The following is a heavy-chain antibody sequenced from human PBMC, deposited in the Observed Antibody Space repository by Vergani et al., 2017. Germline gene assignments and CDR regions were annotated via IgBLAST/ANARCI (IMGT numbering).Heavy chain of an antibody. CDR1: GGSISSYY. Sequence: QVQLQESGPGLVKPSETLSLTCTVSGGSISSYYWSWIRQPPGKGLEWIGYIYYSGSTNYNPSRKSRVTISVDTSKNQFSLKLSSVTAADTAVYYCASGDDYGGYWGQGTLVTVSS. D-gene: IGHD4-23*01. CDR3: ASGDDYGGY. CDR2: IYYSGST. J-gene: IGHJ4*02. V-gene: IGHV4-59*01.